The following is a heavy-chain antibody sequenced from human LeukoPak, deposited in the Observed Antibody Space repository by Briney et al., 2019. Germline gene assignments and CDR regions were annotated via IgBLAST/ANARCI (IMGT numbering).Heavy chain of an antibody. J-gene: IGHJ3*02. V-gene: IGHV1-18*01. CDR3: ARGGGYSGYGEVLFDI. CDR2: ISAYNGNT. CDR1: GGTFSSYG. D-gene: IGHD5-12*01. Sequence: GASVKVSCKASGGTFSSYGISWVRQAPGQGLEWMGWISAYNGNTNYAQKLQGRVTMTTDTSTSTAYMELRSLRSDDTAVYYCARGGGYSGYGEVLFDIWGQGTMVTVSS.